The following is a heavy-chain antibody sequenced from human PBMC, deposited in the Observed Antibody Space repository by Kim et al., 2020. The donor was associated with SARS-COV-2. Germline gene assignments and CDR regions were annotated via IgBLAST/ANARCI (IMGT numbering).Heavy chain of an antibody. V-gene: IGHV3-30*01. Sequence: ADSVKGRFTISRDNSKNTLYLQMNSLRAEDTAVYYSAREGSYGSGSSPDYWGQGTLVTVSS. CDR3: AREGSYGSGSSPDY. J-gene: IGHJ4*02. D-gene: IGHD3-10*01.